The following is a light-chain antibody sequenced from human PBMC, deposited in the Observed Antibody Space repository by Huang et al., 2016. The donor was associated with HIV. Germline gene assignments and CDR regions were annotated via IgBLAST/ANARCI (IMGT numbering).Light chain of an antibody. CDR1: QSISNN. J-gene: IGKJ2*01. CDR2: GAS. V-gene: IGKV3-15*01. Sequence: EILLTQSPATLSVSPGESVTLSCRASQSISNNLAWYQQKPGQAPRLLIYGASTRATAIPTRFSCSASGTEFTLTISSLQSEDFAVYYCQQYHNWPPYTFGQGTKLEI. CDR3: QQYHNWPPYT.